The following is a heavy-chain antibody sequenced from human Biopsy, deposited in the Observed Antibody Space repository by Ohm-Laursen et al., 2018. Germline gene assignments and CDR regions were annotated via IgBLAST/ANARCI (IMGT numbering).Heavy chain of an antibody. Sequence: PSQTLSLTCTVTDKSINKYYWSWPRQPAGKGLEYIGRILFSGDTNPDYNPSLKSRVTMPVDTSKNQFSLRLSSVTAADTAVYYCARMPHFDYWGQGILVTVSS. CDR3: ARMPHFDY. CDR2: ILFSGDT. J-gene: IGHJ4*02. V-gene: IGHV4-4*07. CDR1: DKSINKYY. D-gene: IGHD2-2*01.